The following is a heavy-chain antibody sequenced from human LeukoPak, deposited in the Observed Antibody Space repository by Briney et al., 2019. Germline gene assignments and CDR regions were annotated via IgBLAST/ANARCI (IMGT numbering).Heavy chain of an antibody. Sequence: SETLSLTCTVSGGSISSGDYYWSWIRQPPGKGLEWIGYIYYSGSTYYNPSLKSRVTISLDTSKNQFSLKLSSVTAADTAVYYCARELGYCSGGSCYKDWYFDLWGRGTLVTVSS. V-gene: IGHV4-30-4*01. CDR1: GGSISSGDYY. CDR3: ARELGYCSGGSCYKDWYFDL. J-gene: IGHJ2*01. D-gene: IGHD2-15*01. CDR2: IYYSGST.